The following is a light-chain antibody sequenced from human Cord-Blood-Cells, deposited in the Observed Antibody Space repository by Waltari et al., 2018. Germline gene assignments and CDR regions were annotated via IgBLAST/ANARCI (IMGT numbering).Light chain of an antibody. CDR2: GKH. V-gene: IGLV3-19*01. J-gene: IGLJ3*02. CDR1: HLRSYY. Sequence: SSELTQYPAVSVALGQTVRSTCQVDHLRSYYARWYQQKPGQAPVLVFYGKHNRPAEIPDQFSRSGSGNKASLPITGAQAEDEADYYCTSRDSSGNHRVFGGGTKPTVL. CDR3: TSRDSSGNHRV.